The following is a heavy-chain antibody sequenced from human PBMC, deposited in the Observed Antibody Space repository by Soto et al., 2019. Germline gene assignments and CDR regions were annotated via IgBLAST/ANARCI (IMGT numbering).Heavy chain of an antibody. CDR2: INHSGST. D-gene: IGHD2-21*02. CDR3: ARHPSDFWFDP. CDR1: GGSFSDYS. V-gene: IGHV4-34*01. Sequence: SETLSLTCAVYGGSFSDYSWTWIRQPPGKGLEWIGEINHSGSTYYNPSLKSRVTISVDTSKNQFSLKLTSATAADTAVYYCARHPSDFWFDPWGQGTLVTVSS. J-gene: IGHJ5*02.